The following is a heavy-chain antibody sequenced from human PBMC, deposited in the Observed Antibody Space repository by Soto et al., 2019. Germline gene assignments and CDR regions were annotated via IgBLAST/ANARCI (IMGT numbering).Heavy chain of an antibody. CDR2: IYHTGST. CDR1: GGSISSYY. D-gene: IGHD2-15*01. V-gene: IGHV4-59*01. Sequence: PSETLSLTCTVSGGSISSYYWSWIRQPPGKGLEWIGYIYHTGSTNYNPSLKSRVTISFDASKNQISLQVRSATAADAAVYYCARDLKEYCSDGKCNWFDPWGQGTLVTVSS. J-gene: IGHJ5*02. CDR3: ARDLKEYCSDGKCNWFDP.